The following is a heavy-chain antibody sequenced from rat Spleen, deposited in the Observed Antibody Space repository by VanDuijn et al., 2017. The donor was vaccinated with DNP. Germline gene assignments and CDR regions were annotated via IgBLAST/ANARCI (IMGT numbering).Heavy chain of an antibody. J-gene: IGHJ3*01. D-gene: IGHD1-7*01. CDR1: GFTFSDYA. CDR2: ISYDGYST. Sequence: EVQLVESGGGLVQPGGSMKLSCTASGFTFSDYAMAWVLQAPTKGLEWLASISYDGYSTYYRDSVKGRFTISRDNAKSTLYLQMDSLRSEDTATYYCARQGSYYGYGWFAYWGQGTLVTVSS. CDR3: ARQGSYYGYGWFAY. V-gene: IGHV5-22*01.